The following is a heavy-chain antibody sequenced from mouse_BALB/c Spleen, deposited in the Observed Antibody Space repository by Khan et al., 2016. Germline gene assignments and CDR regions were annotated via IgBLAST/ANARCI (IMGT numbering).Heavy chain of an antibody. CDR2: VIPSNAYT. D-gene: IGHD2-3*01. CDR3: AREGWLLGYFDY. Sequence: QVQLKQSGAELARPGASVKMSCKASGYTFTSYTLHWVKQGPGQGLEWIGYVIPSNAYTNYNQKFKDKATLTADKSSSTAYMQLSSLTSDDSAVYYCAREGWLLGYFDYWGQGTTLTVSP. V-gene: IGHV1-4*01. J-gene: IGHJ2*01. CDR1: GYTFTSYT.